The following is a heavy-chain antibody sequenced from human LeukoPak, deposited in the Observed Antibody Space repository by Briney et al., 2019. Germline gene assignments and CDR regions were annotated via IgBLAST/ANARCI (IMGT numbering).Heavy chain of an antibody. V-gene: IGHV1-8*01. CDR2: MNPNSGNT. J-gene: IGHJ5*02. Sequence: GASVKVSCKASGYTFTSYDINWVRQATGQGLEWMGWMNPNSGNTGYAQTLQSTVTMTRNTSISTAYMELSSLRSEDTAVYYCARGLRGGYCSSTSCYFFWSDPWGQGTLVTVSS. CDR1: GYTFTSYD. CDR3: ARGLRGGYCSSTSCYFFWSDP. D-gene: IGHD2-2*01.